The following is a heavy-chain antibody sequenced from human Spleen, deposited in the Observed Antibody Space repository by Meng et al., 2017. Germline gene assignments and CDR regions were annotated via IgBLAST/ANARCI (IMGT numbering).Heavy chain of an antibody. CDR2: INHSGST. J-gene: IGHJ4*02. D-gene: IGHD4-11*01. CDR1: GGSFSDYY. V-gene: IGHV4-34*01. Sequence: QVQIPRWGAGLLKPSEALSLTCGVFGGSFSDYYWSWIRQPPGKGLEWIGEINHSGSTNYNPSLESRATISVDTSQNNLSLKLSSVTAADSAVYYCARGPTTMAHDFDYWGQGTLVTVSS. CDR3: ARGPTTMAHDFDY.